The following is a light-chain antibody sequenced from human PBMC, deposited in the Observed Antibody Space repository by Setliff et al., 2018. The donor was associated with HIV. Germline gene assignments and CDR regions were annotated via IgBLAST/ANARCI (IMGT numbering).Light chain of an antibody. V-gene: IGKV2-30*02. CDR2: KVF. Sequence: DVVLTQSPLSLTVTLGQSASISCRSSQSLVHRDGGTFLNWFHQRPGQSPRRLIYKVFNRDSGVPDRFSGSGSGTDFTLEISRVEAEDVGVYYCMQGTYWRTFGQGTKVDIK. J-gene: IGKJ1*01. CDR3: MQGTYWRT. CDR1: QSLVHRDGGTF.